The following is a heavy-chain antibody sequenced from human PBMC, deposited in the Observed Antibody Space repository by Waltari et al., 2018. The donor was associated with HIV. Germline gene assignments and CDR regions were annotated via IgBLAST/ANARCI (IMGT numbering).Heavy chain of an antibody. CDR1: EFFVSSAY. CDR2: IYPGGDT. Sequence: AESGGTLIQPGGSLRLSCVADEFFVSSAYMTWVRQAPGKSLEWLAVIYPGGDTYYAESVKGRFTLSRDNSKNTVFLQINNLVFDDTALYFCARGIRYLGPWGRGTRVTVS. J-gene: IGHJ5*02. CDR3: ARGIRYLGP. V-gene: IGHV3-53*05. D-gene: IGHD3-9*01.